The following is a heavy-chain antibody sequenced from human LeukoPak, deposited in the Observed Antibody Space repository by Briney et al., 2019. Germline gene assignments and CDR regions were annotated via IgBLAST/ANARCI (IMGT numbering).Heavy chain of an antibody. CDR2: ISGSGGST. J-gene: IGHJ6*02. CDR1: GFTFSNFP. Sequence: PGGSLRLSCAASGFTFSNFPMTWVRQAPGKGLEWVSAISGSGGSTYYADSVKGRFTISRDNSKNTLYLQMNSLRAEDTAVYYCAKPILRNYYYYGMDVWGQGTTVTVSS. V-gene: IGHV3-23*01. CDR3: AKPILRNYYYYGMDV. D-gene: IGHD1-26*01.